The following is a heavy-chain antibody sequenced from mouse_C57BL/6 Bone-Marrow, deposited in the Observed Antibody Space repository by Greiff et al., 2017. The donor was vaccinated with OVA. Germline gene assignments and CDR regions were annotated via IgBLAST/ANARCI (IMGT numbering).Heavy chain of an antibody. V-gene: IGHV1-85*01. CDR1: GYTFKSYD. CDR2: IYPRDGST. Sequence: QVQLQQSGPELVKPGASVKLSCKASGYTFKSYDINWVKQRPGQGLEWIGWIYPRDGSTKYNEKFKGKATLTVDTSSSTAYMELHSLTSEDSAVYFCAREWNYYGSSYNFDYWGQGTTLTVSS. D-gene: IGHD1-1*01. J-gene: IGHJ2*01. CDR3: AREWNYYGSSYNFDY.